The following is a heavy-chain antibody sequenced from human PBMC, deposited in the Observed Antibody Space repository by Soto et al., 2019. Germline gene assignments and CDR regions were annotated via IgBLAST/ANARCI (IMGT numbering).Heavy chain of an antibody. V-gene: IGHV4-39*01. CDR1: GGSISSSSYY. CDR3: AVSYYYDSSGYYSYFDY. D-gene: IGHD3-22*01. CDR2: IYYGGST. J-gene: IGHJ4*02. Sequence: SETLSLTCTVSGGSISSSSYYWGWIRQPPGRGLEWIGSIYYGGSTYYNPSLKSRVTISVDTSKNQFSLKLSSVTAADTAVYYCAVSYYYDSSGYYSYFDYWGQGTLVTVSS.